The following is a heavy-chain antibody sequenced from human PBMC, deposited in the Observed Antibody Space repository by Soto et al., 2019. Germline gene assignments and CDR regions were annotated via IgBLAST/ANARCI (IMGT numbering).Heavy chain of an antibody. CDR1: GSSISGVY. Sequence: QVQLQESSPGLLKPSESLSLTCIFSGSSISGVYWGWVQQPPGKGLESIGYVFYSGSTTYNPSLKSRVTTSVATYKTRFSLKMRSVPAADTAVYFYATVPPARVRGVTPDYWGQGTLVTVSS. D-gene: IGHD3-10*01. V-gene: IGHV4-59*01. CDR2: VFYSGST. J-gene: IGHJ4*02. CDR3: ATVPPARVRGVTPDY.